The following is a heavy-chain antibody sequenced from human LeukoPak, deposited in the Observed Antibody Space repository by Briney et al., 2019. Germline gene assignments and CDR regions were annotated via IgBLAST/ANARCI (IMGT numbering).Heavy chain of an antibody. J-gene: IGHJ4*02. D-gene: IGHD3-10*01. CDR3: ARPSLLGYYGSGSYQNPFDY. CDR2: INHSGST. Sequence: SETLSLTCAVYGGSFSGYYWSWIRQPPGRGLEWIGEINHSGSTYYNPSLKSRVTISVDTSKNQFSLKLSSVTAADTAVYYCARPSLLGYYGSGSYQNPFDYWGQGTLVTVSS. V-gene: IGHV4-34*01. CDR1: GGSFSGYY.